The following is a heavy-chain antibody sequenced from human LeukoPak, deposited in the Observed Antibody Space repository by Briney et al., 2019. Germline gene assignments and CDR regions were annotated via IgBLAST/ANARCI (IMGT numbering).Heavy chain of an antibody. CDR1: GYSFTSYW. CDR2: IYPGDSDT. Sequence: GESLKISCKGSGYSFTSYWIGWVRQMPGKGLEWKGIIYPGDSDTRYSPSFQGQVTISADKSISTAYLQWSSLKASDTAMYYCARHLDRTIFGLDYYMDVWGKGTTVTVSS. J-gene: IGHJ6*03. V-gene: IGHV5-51*01. CDR3: ARHLDRTIFGLDYYMDV. D-gene: IGHD3-3*01.